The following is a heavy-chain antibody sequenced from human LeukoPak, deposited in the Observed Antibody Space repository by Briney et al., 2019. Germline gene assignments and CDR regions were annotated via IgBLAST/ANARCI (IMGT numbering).Heavy chain of an antibody. D-gene: IGHD7-27*01. CDR3: ARGLGERPHTFDY. V-gene: IGHV4-34*01. J-gene: IGHJ4*02. CDR1: GGSFSGYY. Sequence: SETLSLTCAVYGGSFSGYYWSWIRQPPGKGLEWIGEINHSGSTNYNPSLKSRVTISVDTSKNQFSLKLSSVTAADTAVYYCARGLGERPHTFDYWGQGTLVTVSS. CDR2: INHSGST.